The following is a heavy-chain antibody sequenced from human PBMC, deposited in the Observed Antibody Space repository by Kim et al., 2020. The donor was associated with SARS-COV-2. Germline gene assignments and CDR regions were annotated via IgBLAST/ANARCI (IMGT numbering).Heavy chain of an antibody. D-gene: IGHD3-10*01. Sequence: SETLSLTCAVYGGSFSGYYWSWIRQPPGKGLEWIGEINHSGSTNYNPSLKSRVTISVDTSKNQFSLKLSSVTAADTAVYYCARAQLLYYGSGSYYNKYYFDYWGQGTLVTVSS. CDR1: GGSFSGYY. CDR2: INHSGST. CDR3: ARAQLLYYGSGSYYNKYYFDY. J-gene: IGHJ4*02. V-gene: IGHV4-34*01.